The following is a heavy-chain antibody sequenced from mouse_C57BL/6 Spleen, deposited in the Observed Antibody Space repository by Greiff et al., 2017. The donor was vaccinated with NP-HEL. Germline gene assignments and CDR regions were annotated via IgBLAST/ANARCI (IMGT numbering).Heavy chain of an antibody. J-gene: IGHJ3*01. V-gene: IGHV1-42*01. Sequence: VQLKQSGPELVKPGASVKISCKASGYSFTGYYMNWVKQSPEKSLEWIGEINPSTGGTTYNQKFKAKATLTVDKSSSTAYMQLKSLTSEDSAVYYCARLDYDYDGAYWGQGTLVTVSA. D-gene: IGHD2-4*01. CDR1: GYSFTGYY. CDR2: INPSTGGT. CDR3: ARLDYDYDGAY.